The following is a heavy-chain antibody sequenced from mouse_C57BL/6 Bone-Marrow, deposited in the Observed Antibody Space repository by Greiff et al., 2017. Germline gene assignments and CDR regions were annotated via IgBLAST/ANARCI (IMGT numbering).Heavy chain of an antibody. CDR1: GFTFSNYW. D-gene: IGHD1-1*01. CDR2: IRLKSDNYAT. Sequence: EVKVEESGGGLVQPGGSMKLSCVASGFTFSNYWMNWVRQSPEKGLEWLAQIRLKSDNYATHYAESVKGRFTISRDDSKSSVYLQMNNIRAEDTGIYYCTPITTVVARGYFDVWGTGTTVTVSS. J-gene: IGHJ1*03. V-gene: IGHV6-3*01. CDR3: TPITTVVARGYFDV.